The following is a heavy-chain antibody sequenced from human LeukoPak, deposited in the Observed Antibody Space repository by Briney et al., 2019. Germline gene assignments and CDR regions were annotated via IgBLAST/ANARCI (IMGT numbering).Heavy chain of an antibody. CDR2: IDWDDDK. CDR1: GFSLSTSGMC. D-gene: IGHD2-15*01. V-gene: IGHV2-70*11. CDR3: ARTEFRYCSGGSCYRDYYFDY. Sequence: ESGPALVKPTQTLTLTCTFSGFSLSTSGMCLSWIRQPPGKALEWLARIDWDDDKYYSTSLKTRLTISKDTSKNQVVLTMTNMDPVDTATYYCARTEFRYCSGGSCYRDYYFDYWGQGTLVTVSS. J-gene: IGHJ4*02.